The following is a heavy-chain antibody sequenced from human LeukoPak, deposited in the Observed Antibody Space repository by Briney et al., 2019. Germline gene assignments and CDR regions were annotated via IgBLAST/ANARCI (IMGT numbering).Heavy chain of an antibody. CDR3: ARGGDGYNSLPFDY. Sequence: GGSLRLSRAASTFTFSSYAMSWVRQAPGKGLEWVSSLSTSGGNTYYADSVKGRFTISRDNSANTLHLQLNSLRVGDTAIYYCARGGDGYNSLPFDYWGQGTLVTVSS. CDR1: TFTFSSYA. CDR2: LSTSGGNT. J-gene: IGHJ4*02. D-gene: IGHD5-24*01. V-gene: IGHV3-23*01.